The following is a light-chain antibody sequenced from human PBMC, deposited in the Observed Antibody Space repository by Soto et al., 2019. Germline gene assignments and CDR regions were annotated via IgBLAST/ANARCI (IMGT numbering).Light chain of an antibody. V-gene: IGKV1-5*01. CDR2: DAS. CDR1: QTISKW. CDR3: QQYTGYSQWT. J-gene: IGKJ1*01. Sequence: DIQMTQSPSTLSAAVGDRVTITCRASQTISKWLAWYQQKPGQAPKLLIYDASTLEGGVPSRFSGSGSGTDFSLTISSLQPVDFATYYCQQYTGYSQWTVGPGTKVEIK.